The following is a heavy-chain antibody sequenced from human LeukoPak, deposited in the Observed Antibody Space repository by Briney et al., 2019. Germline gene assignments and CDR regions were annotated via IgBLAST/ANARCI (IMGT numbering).Heavy chain of an antibody. CDR2: IYYSGST. J-gene: IGHJ5*02. D-gene: IGHD3-10*01. Sequence: PSETLSLTCTVSGGSISSSSYYWGWIRQPPGKGLEWIGSIYYSGSTYYNPSLKSRVTISVDTSKNQFSLKLSSVTAADTAVYYCARHDMVRGVMWPPNWFDPWGQGTQVTVSS. CDR3: ARHDMVRGVMWPPNWFDP. CDR1: GGSISSSSYY. V-gene: IGHV4-39*01.